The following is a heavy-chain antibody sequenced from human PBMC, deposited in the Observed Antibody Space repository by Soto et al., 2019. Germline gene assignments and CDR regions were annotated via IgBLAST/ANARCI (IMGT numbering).Heavy chain of an antibody. Sequence: VQSGAEVKKPGASVKVSCKAPGYTFTSYAIHWVRQAPGQRLEWMGWINAANGDTRYSQKFQGRVTITRDTSASTAYMEVSSLRSEDTAVYYCARAGSYVELDYWGQGTLVTVSS. D-gene: IGHD3-10*01. CDR3: ARAGSYVELDY. CDR2: INAANGDT. CDR1: GYTFTSYA. J-gene: IGHJ4*02. V-gene: IGHV1-3*01.